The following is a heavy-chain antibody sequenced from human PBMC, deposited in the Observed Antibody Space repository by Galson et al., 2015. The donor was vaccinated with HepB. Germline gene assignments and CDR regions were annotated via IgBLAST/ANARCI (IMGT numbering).Heavy chain of an antibody. V-gene: IGHV3-66*02. CDR1: GFTVSSNY. Sequence: SLRLSCAASGFTVSSNYMSWVRQAPGKGLEWVSVIYGGGSTYYADSVKGRFSISRDNFKNTLSLQMSSLRAEDTAVYYCARGTPYNFDTSGYFPLYYLDYGGQGTLVTVSS. D-gene: IGHD3-22*01. CDR3: ARGTPYNFDTSGYFPLYYLDY. CDR2: IYGGGST. J-gene: IGHJ4*02.